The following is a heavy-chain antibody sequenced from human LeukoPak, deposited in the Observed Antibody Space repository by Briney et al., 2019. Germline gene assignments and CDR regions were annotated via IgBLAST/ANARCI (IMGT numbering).Heavy chain of an antibody. D-gene: IGHD2-2*01. J-gene: IGHJ3*02. CDR3: TEYRGGAFDI. V-gene: IGHV4-31*03. Sequence: SQTLSLTCTVSGGSISSGGYYWSWIRQHPGKGLEWIGYIYYSGSTYYNPPLKSRVTISVDTSKNQFSLKLSSVTAADTAVYYCTEYRGGAFDIWGQGTMVTVSS. CDR2: IYYSGST. CDR1: GGSISSGGYY.